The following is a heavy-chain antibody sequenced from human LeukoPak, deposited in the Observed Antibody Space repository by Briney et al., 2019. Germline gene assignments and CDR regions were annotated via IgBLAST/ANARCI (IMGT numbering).Heavy chain of an antibody. V-gene: IGHV4-59*08. J-gene: IGHJ4*02. CDR1: GXSISSYP. CDR3: ARQELYCSSTSCYGSAFDY. CDR2: IYYSGST. D-gene: IGHD2-2*01. Sequence: SETLSLTCTVSGXSISSYPRNWIRQPPGKGLESIGNIYYSGSTNYNPSLKSRVTISPDTSKNQFSLRLSSVTAEDTAVYYCARQELYCSSTSCYGSAFDYWGQGTLVTVSS.